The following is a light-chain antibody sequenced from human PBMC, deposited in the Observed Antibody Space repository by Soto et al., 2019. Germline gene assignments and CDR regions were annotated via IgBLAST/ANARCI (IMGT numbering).Light chain of an antibody. CDR2: STS. V-gene: IGLV7-43*01. CDR3: LLYYGGALGV. Sequence: QAVVTQEPSLTVSPGGTVTLTCASSTGAVTSGYYPNWFQQKPGQAPRALIYSTSNKHYWTPARFSGSLLGGKAALTLSGVQPEDEAEYYCLLYYGGALGVFGGGTKLTVL. CDR1: TGAVTSGYY. J-gene: IGLJ3*02.